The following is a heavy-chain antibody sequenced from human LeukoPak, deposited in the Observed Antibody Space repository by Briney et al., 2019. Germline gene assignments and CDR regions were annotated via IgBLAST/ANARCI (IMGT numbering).Heavy chain of an antibody. J-gene: IGHJ5*02. CDR2: IIPIFGIA. Sequence: ASVKVSCKASGGTFSSYAISWVRQAPGQGLEWMGRIIPIFGIANYAQKFQGRVTITADKSTSTAYMELSSLRSEDTAVYYCATGTTGTTEGWFDPWGQGTLVTVSS. D-gene: IGHD1-7*01. V-gene: IGHV1-69*04. CDR3: ATGTTGTTEGWFDP. CDR1: GGTFSSYA.